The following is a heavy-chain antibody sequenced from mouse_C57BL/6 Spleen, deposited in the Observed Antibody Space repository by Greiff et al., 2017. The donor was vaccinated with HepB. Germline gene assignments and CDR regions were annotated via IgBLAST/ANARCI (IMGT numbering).Heavy chain of an antibody. CDR2: IDPETGGT. Sequence: QVQLQQSGAELVRPGASVTLSCKASGYTFTDYEMHWVKQTPVHGLEWIGAIDPETGGTAYNQKFKGKAILTADKSSSTAYMELRSLTSEDSAVYYCTRGLDGYYLWFAYWGQGTLVTVSA. D-gene: IGHD2-3*01. J-gene: IGHJ3*01. CDR1: GYTFTDYE. CDR3: TRGLDGYYLWFAY. V-gene: IGHV1-15*01.